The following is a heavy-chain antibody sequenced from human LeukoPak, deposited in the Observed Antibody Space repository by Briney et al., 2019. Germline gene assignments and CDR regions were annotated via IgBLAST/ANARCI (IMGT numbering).Heavy chain of an antibody. CDR3: AKDSMDTAMVALAFDI. D-gene: IGHD5-18*01. CDR1: GFTFSSYA. Sequence: GGSLRLSCAASGFTFSSYAMSWVRQAPGKGLEWVSAISGSGGSTYYADSVKGRFTISRDNSKNTLYLQMNSLRAEDTAVYYCAKDSMDTAMVALAFDIWGQGTMVTVSS. J-gene: IGHJ3*02. V-gene: IGHV3-23*01. CDR2: ISGSGGST.